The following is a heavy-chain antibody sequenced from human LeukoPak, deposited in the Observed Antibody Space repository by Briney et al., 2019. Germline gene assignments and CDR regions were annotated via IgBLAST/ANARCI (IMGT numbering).Heavy chain of an antibody. CDR3: ARVAAAGKGFDH. Sequence: GGSLRLSCAASGFTFDDYTMSWVRQAPGKGLEWVSGINWNGGSTGYVDSVKGRFTISRDNAKNSLYLQMNSLRAGDTAVYYCARVAAAGKGFDHWGQGTLVTVSS. J-gene: IGHJ4*02. V-gene: IGHV3-20*04. D-gene: IGHD6-13*01. CDR1: GFTFDDYT. CDR2: INWNGGST.